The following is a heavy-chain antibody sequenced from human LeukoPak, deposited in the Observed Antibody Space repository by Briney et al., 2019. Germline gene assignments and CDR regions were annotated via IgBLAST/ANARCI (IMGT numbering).Heavy chain of an antibody. D-gene: IGHD2-21*01. CDR2: MNPNSGNT. J-gene: IGHJ4*02. Sequence: ASVKVSCKASRYTFTSYDINWVRQATGQGLEWMGWMNPNSGNTGYAQKFQGRVTMTRNTSISTAYMELSSLRSEDTAVYYCARGQVIGGYYYFDYWGQGTLVTVSS. CDR1: RYTFTSYD. CDR3: ARGQVIGGYYYFDY. V-gene: IGHV1-8*01.